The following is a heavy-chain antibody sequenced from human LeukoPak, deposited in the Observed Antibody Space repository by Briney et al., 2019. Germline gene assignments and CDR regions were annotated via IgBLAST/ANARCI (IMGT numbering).Heavy chain of an antibody. CDR2: INSYNDNT. J-gene: IGHJ4*02. CDR3: ARGAQRGYSSSWPLLVDY. Sequence: ASVKVSCKASGYTFMRYGFSWARQAPGQGLEWMGWINSYNDNTNYAQKLQGRVTITADKSTSTAYMELSSLRSEDTAVYYCARGAQRGYSSSWPLLVDYWGQGTLVTVSS. CDR1: GYTFMRYG. D-gene: IGHD6-13*01. V-gene: IGHV1-18*01.